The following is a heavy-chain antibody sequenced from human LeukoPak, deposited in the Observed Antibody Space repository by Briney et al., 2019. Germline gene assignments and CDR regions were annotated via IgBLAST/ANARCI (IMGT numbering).Heavy chain of an antibody. CDR2: INWNGGST. D-gene: IGHD3-16*02. J-gene: IGHJ6*02. Sequence: GGSLRLSCAASGFTFDDYGMSWVRQAPGKGLEWVSGINWNGGSTGYADSAKGRFTISRDNAKNSLYLQMNSLRAEDTALYHCARDTHYVWGSYRSMDVWGQGTTVTVSS. CDR1: GFTFDDYG. V-gene: IGHV3-20*01. CDR3: ARDTHYVWGSYRSMDV.